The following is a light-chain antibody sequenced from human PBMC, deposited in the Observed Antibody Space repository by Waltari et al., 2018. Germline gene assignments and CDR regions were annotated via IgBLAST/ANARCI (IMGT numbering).Light chain of an antibody. CDR3: QQYDSLPLT. J-gene: IGKJ3*01. CDR2: ATS. Sequence: DVQMTQSPSSLSASIGDRVTITCQASQDITNYLNWYQQKPGKAPNHLIYATSNLESGVPARFSGSGSGTLLTFTISSLQPEDIATYYCQQYDSLPLTFGPGTTVDV. V-gene: IGKV1-33*01. CDR1: QDITNY.